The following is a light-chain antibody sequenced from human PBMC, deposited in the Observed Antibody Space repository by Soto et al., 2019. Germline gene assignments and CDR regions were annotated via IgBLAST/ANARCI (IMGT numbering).Light chain of an antibody. Sequence: EIVMTQSPATLSVSPGERATLSCGASQSVSSNLAWYQQKRGQAPRLLIYGASTRATGIPARFSGSGSGTEFTLTISSLQSEDFAVYYCQQYNKWPPWTFGQGTKVEIK. CDR1: QSVSSN. CDR3: QQYNKWPPWT. J-gene: IGKJ1*01. V-gene: IGKV3-15*01. CDR2: GAS.